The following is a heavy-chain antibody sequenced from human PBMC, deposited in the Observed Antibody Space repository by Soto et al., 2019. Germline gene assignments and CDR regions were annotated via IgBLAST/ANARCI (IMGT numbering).Heavy chain of an antibody. CDR3: ARETTTVTRDYFYYGMDV. Sequence: SVKVSCKASGGTFTSFTITWIRQAPGQGLEWMGGIIPLFGTVNYAQNFQGRLTITADESTTTAYMELSSLRSEDTAVYYCARETTTVTRDYFYYGMDVWGQGTTVTVSS. V-gene: IGHV1-69*13. CDR2: IIPLFGTV. CDR1: GGTFTSFT. J-gene: IGHJ6*02. D-gene: IGHD4-17*01.